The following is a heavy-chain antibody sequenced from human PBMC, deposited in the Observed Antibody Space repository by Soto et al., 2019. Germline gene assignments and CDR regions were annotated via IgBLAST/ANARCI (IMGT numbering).Heavy chain of an antibody. V-gene: IGHV5-10-1*01. CDR2: IDPSDSYT. CDR3: AIDCSSTSCYRSK. J-gene: IGHJ4*01. D-gene: IGHD2-2*02. Sequence: PGESLKISCRGSVYSFTSYWISWVRQMPGKGLEWMGRIDPSDSYTNYSPSFQGHVTISTDNSISTAYLQWSSLKASDTAMYYCAIDCSSTSCYRSKWGPGTLVTVSS. CDR1: VYSFTSYW.